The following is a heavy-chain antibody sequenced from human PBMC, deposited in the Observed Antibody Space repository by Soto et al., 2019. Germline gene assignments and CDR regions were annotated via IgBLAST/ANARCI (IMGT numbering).Heavy chain of an antibody. CDR3: ARLRVFGVVILFDY. Sequence: PSETLSLTCTVSGGSISSSSYYWGWIRQPPGKGLEWIGSIYYSGSTYYNPSLKSRVTISVDTSKNQFSLKLSSVTAADTAVYYCARLRVFGVVILFDYWGQGTLVTVSS. D-gene: IGHD3-3*01. V-gene: IGHV4-39*01. CDR2: IYYSGST. J-gene: IGHJ4*02. CDR1: GGSISSSSYY.